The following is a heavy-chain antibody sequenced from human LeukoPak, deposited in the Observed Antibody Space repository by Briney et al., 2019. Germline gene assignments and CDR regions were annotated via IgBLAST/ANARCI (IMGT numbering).Heavy chain of an antibody. CDR2: INHSGST. D-gene: IGHD3-3*01. V-gene: IGHV4-34*01. CDR1: GGSFSGYY. Sequence: SETLSLTCAVYGGSFSGYYWSWIRQPPGKGLEWIGEINHSGSTNYNPSLKSRVTISVDTSKNQFSLKLSSVTAADTAVYYCARGVTYYDFWSATMGMFGYWGQGTLVTVSS. J-gene: IGHJ4*02. CDR3: ARGVTYYDFWSATMGMFGY.